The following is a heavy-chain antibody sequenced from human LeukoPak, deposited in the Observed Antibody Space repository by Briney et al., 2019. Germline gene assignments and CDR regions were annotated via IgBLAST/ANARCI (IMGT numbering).Heavy chain of an antibody. CDR1: GGSISSHY. CDR2: IYTSGST. Sequence: SETLSLTCTVSGGSISSHYWSWIRQPAGKGLEWIGRIYTSGSTNYNPSLKSRVTMSVDTSKNQFSLKLSSVTAADTAVYYCARDFDSDDYYDSSETGAFDIWGQGTMVTVSS. D-gene: IGHD3-22*01. CDR3: ARDFDSDDYYDSSETGAFDI. J-gene: IGHJ3*02. V-gene: IGHV4-4*07.